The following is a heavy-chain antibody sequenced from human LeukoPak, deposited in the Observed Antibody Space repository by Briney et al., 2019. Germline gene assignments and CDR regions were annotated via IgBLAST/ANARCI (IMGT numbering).Heavy chain of an antibody. CDR3: AKDLGDSSSWYLYYYYYGMDV. D-gene: IGHD6-13*01. CDR1: GFTFSSYG. V-gene: IGHV3-30*18. Sequence: GGSLRLSCAASGFTFSSYGMHWVRQAPGKGLEWMAVISYDGSNKYYADSVKGRFTISRDNSKNTLYLQMNSLRAEDTAVYYCAKDLGDSSSWYLYYYYYGMDVWGQGTTVTVSS. CDR2: ISYDGSNK. J-gene: IGHJ6*02.